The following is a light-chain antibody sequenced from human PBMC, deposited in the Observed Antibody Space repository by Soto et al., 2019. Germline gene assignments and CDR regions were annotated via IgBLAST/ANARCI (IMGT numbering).Light chain of an antibody. CDR1: QSVSSN. J-gene: IGKJ1*01. V-gene: IGKV3-15*01. Sequence: IVMTQSPATLSVSPGERATLSCRASQSVSSNLAWYQQKPGQAPRLLIYGASTRATGIPARFSGSGSGTEFTLTISSLQSEDFAVYYCQLDNNWPRTFGQGTKVDIK. CDR3: QLDNNWPRT. CDR2: GAS.